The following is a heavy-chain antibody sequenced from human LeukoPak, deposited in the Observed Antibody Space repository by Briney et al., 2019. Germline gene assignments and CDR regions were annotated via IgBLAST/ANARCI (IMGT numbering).Heavy chain of an antibody. CDR2: VKQDGSEK. D-gene: IGHD4-17*01. J-gene: IGHJ4*02. V-gene: IGHV3-7*03. Sequence: PGGSLRLSCAASGFTFSSYWMSWVRQAPGKGLEWVANVKQDGSEKYYVDSVKGRFTISRDNAKNSLYLQMNSLRAEDTAVYYCARDRGPKAVPAFDYWGQGTLVTVSS. CDR1: GFTFSSYW. CDR3: ARDRGPKAVPAFDY.